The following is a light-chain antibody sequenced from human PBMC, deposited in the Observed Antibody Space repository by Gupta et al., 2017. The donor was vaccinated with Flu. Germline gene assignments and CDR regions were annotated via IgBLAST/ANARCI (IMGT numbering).Light chain of an antibody. CDR1: SSDVGYYYD. V-gene: IGLV2-14*01. CDR3: SSYTTSTTLV. CDR2: DVS. J-gene: IGLJ2*01. Sequence: SSDVGYYYDVSWYQQPPSTAPILIFYDVSQRSSGVSRCFCGSNSGNTAFLTISLLPAEEASYYCCSSYTTSTTLVFGGGTKLTVL.